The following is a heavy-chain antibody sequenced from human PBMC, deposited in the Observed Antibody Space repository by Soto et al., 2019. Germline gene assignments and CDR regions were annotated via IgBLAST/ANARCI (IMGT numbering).Heavy chain of an antibody. CDR2: IWYDGSNK. CDR1: GFTFSSYG. V-gene: IGHV3-33*01. J-gene: IGHJ3*02. CDR3: ARDSGPRAFDI. D-gene: IGHD6-19*01. Sequence: QVQLVESGGGVVQPGRSLRLSCAASGFTFSSYGMHWVRQAPGKGLEWVAVIWYDGSNKYYADSVKGRFTISRDNSKXXXXLQMXSLRAEDTAVYYCARDSGPRAFDIWGQGTMVTVSS.